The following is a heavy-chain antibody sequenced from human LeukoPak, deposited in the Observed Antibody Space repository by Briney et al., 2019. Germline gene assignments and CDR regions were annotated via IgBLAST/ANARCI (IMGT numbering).Heavy chain of an antibody. Sequence: SETLSLTCAVYGGSFSGYYWSWIRQPPGKGLEWIGEINHSGSTNYNPSLKSRVTISVDTSKNQFSLKLSSVTAADTAVYYCARDRQWLVDHWGQGTLVTVSS. CDR2: INHSGST. J-gene: IGHJ5*02. CDR3: ARDRQWLVDH. CDR1: GGSFSGYY. D-gene: IGHD6-19*01. V-gene: IGHV4-34*01.